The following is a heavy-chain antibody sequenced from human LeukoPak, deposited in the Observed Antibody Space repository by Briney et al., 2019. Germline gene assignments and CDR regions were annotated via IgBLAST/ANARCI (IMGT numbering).Heavy chain of an antibody. V-gene: IGHV4-39*07. CDR3: ARELLYSSGWYPRQRQIDAFDI. D-gene: IGHD6-19*01. Sequence: KASETLSLTCTVSGDSISSGGYFWVWIRQPPGKGLEWIGSMYYSGSTYYNPSLKSRVTISVDTSKNQFSLKLSSVTAADTAVYHCARELLYSSGWYPRQRQIDAFDIWGQGTMVTVSS. CDR1: GDSISSGGYF. J-gene: IGHJ3*02. CDR2: MYYSGST.